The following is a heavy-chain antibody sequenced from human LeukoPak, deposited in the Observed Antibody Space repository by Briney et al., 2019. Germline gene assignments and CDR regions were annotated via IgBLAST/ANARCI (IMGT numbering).Heavy chain of an antibody. V-gene: IGHV4-39*01. J-gene: IGHJ4*02. D-gene: IGHD2/OR15-2a*01. CDR1: GGSVSTSSYC. CDR3: ASYYSPMSFDY. CDR2: ICYRGST. Sequence: SETLSLTCTVSGGSVSTSSYCWAWIRQPPGKGLEWIGSICYRGSTYYRPSLRSRLTLSIDTSKDQFSLKVRSVTAADTAMYYCASYYSPMSFDYWGQGTLVTVSS.